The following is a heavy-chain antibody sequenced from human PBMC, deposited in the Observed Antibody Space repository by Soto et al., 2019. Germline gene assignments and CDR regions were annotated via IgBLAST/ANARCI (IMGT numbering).Heavy chain of an antibody. Sequence: QVQLQESGPGLVKPSQTLSLTCTVSGGSISSGGYYWSWIRQHPGKGLEWIGYIYYSGSTYYNPSLKSRVTISVDTSKNQFSLKLSSVTAADTAVFYCARDPYGSGSYLIAPGWFDPWGQGTLVTVSS. CDR3: ARDPYGSGSYLIAPGWFDP. D-gene: IGHD3-10*01. CDR1: GGSISSGGYY. V-gene: IGHV4-31*03. CDR2: IYYSGST. J-gene: IGHJ5*02.